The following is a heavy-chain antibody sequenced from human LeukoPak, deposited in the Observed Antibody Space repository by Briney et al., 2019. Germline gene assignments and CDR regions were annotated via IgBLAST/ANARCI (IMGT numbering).Heavy chain of an antibody. V-gene: IGHV1-18*01. CDR1: GYTFTSYG. D-gene: IGHD3-22*01. Sequence: ASVKVSFKASGYTFTSYGISWVRQAPGQGLEWMGLISAYNGNTNYAQKLQGRVTMTTDTSTSKAYMELRSLRSDDTAVYYCARAEYYYDSSGLINSWGQGTLVTVSS. CDR3: ARAEYYYDSSGLINS. J-gene: IGHJ4*02. CDR2: ISAYNGNT.